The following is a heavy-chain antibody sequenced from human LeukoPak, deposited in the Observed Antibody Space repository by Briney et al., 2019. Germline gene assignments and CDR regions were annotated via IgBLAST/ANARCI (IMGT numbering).Heavy chain of an antibody. J-gene: IGHJ4*02. V-gene: IGHV4-31*03. Sequence: SQTLSLTCTVSGGSISSGGYYWSWIRQHPGKGLEWIGYIYYSGSTYYSPSLKSRVTISVDTSKNQFSLKLSSVTAADTAVYYCARDPRSGSGFDYWGQGTLVTVSS. CDR3: ARDPRSGSGFDY. CDR2: IYYSGST. D-gene: IGHD6-19*01. CDR1: GGSISSGGYY.